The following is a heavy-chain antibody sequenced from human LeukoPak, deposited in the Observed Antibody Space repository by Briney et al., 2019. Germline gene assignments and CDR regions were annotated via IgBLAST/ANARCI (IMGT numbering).Heavy chain of an antibody. CDR1: GFTFSSYS. CDR2: ISSSSSYI. CDR3: ARDSLGGSYDY. D-gene: IGHD3-16*01. Sequence: GGSLRLSCAASGFTFSSYSMNWVRQAPGKGLEWVSSISSSSSYIYYAGSVKGRFTISRDNAKNSLYLQMNSLRAEDTAVYYCARDSLGGSYDYWGQGTLVTVSS. V-gene: IGHV3-21*01. J-gene: IGHJ4*02.